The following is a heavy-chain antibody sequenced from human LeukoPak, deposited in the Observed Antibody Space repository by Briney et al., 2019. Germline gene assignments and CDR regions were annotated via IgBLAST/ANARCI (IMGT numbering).Heavy chain of an antibody. CDR1: GGSLTGYS. CDR2: INHSGST. Sequence: PSQSLSPTCAVYGGSLTGYSWSWIRHPPGKGLEWIGEINHSGSTNNNPSPTRGVTISLDTSKNQFSLKLSSVIAADTAVCYCARVPSSGCLRRGEYFQHWGQGTPVTVSS. V-gene: IGHV4-34*01. D-gene: IGHD1-26*01. J-gene: IGHJ1*01. CDR3: ARVPSSGCLRRGEYFQH.